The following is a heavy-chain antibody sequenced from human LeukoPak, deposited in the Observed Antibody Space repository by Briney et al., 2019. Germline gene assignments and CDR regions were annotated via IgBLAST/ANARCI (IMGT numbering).Heavy chain of an antibody. CDR3: ARWSQYDILTGSKIEAFDI. J-gene: IGHJ3*02. CDR2: IGTAGDT. D-gene: IGHD3-9*01. V-gene: IGHV3-13*01. Sequence: PGGSLRLSCAASGFTFSSYDMHWVRQATGIGLEWVSAIGTAGDTYYPGSVKGRFTISRENAKNSLYLQMNSLRAGDTAVYYCARWSQYDILTGSKIEAFDIWGQGTMVTVSS. CDR1: GFTFSSYD.